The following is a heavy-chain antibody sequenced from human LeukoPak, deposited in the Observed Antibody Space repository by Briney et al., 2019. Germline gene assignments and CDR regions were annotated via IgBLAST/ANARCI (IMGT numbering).Heavy chain of an antibody. CDR2: IRSKANSYAT. CDR3: ARGVRTPGRYYFDY. V-gene: IGHV3-73*01. Sequence: GGSLRLSCAASGFTFSGSAMHWVRQASGKGLEWVGRIRSKANSYATAYAASVKGRFTISRDDSKNTAYLQMNSLKTEDTAVYYCARGVRTPGRYYFDYWGQGTLVTVSS. J-gene: IGHJ4*02. D-gene: IGHD1-1*01. CDR1: GFTFSGSA.